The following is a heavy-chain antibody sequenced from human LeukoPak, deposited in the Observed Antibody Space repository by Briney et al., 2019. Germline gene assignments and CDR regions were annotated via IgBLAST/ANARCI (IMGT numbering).Heavy chain of an antibody. CDR2: IYYSGST. CDR1: GGSISSSSYY. J-gene: IGHJ4*02. Sequence: SETLSLTCTVSGGSISSSSYYWGWIRQPLGKGLEWIGSIYYSGSTYYNPSLKSRVTISVDMSKNQFSLKLSSVTAADTAVYYCASWPRYCSSTSCYPVDHWGQGTLVTVSS. V-gene: IGHV4-39*01. D-gene: IGHD2-2*01. CDR3: ASWPRYCSSTSCYPVDH.